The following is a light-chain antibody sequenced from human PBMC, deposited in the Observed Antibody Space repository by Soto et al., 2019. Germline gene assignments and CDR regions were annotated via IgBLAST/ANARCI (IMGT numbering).Light chain of an antibody. CDR3: SSYISSSNVV. CDR1: SSDVGGYNY. Sequence: QSVLTQPASVSGSPGQSITISCTGTSSDVGGYNYVSWYQQHPGKAPKLMIHDVTNRPSGVSNRFSGSKSGNTASLTISGLQAEDEADYYCSSYISSSNVVFGGGTQLTVL. J-gene: IGLJ2*01. V-gene: IGLV2-14*03. CDR2: DVT.